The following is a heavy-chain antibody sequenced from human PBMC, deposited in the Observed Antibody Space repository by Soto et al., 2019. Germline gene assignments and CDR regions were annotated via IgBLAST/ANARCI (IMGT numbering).Heavy chain of an antibody. CDR3: ASPGGYYDSSGYYDY. CDR1: GGTFSSYA. D-gene: IGHD3-22*01. V-gene: IGHV1-69*12. J-gene: IGHJ4*02. CDR2: IIPIFGTA. Sequence: QVQLVQSGAEVKKPGSSVKVSCKASGGTFSSYAISWVRQAPGQGLEWMGGIIPIFGTANYAQKFQGRVTINADESTSTAYMELSRLRSEATAVYYCASPGGYYDSSGYYDYWGQGTLVTVSS.